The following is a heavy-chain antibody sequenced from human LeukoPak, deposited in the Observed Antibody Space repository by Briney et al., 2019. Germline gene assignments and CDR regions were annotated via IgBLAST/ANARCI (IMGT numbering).Heavy chain of an antibody. CDR3: ARHYRGSGYYYYYYMDV. J-gene: IGHJ6*03. CDR1: GGSFSGYY. D-gene: IGHD3-10*01. Sequence: SETLSLTCAVYGGSFSGYYWSWIRQPPGKSLEWIGEINHCGSTNYNPSLKSRVNISVDTSKNQLSLRLSSVTVADTAVYYCARHYRGSGYYYYYYMDVWGKGTTVTNSS. V-gene: IGHV4-34*01. CDR2: INHCGST.